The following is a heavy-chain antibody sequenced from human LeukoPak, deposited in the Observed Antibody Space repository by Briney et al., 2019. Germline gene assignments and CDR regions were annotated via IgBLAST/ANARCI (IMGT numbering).Heavy chain of an antibody. CDR1: GFTFSSYG. V-gene: IGHV3-30*02. CDR2: IRYDGITK. Sequence: GGSLRLSCAASGFTFSSYGMHWVRQAPGKGLEWVAFIRYDGITKDYADSVKGRYTISRDKSKNTMYLKMSSLGAEDTAVYYCAKDPGRGLDYWGQGTLVTVSS. D-gene: IGHD1-26*01. CDR3: AKDPGRGLDY. J-gene: IGHJ4*02.